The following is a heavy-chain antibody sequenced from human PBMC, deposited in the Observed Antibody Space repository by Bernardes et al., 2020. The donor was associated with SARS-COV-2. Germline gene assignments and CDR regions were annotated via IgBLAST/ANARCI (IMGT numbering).Heavy chain of an antibody. J-gene: IGHJ6*02. CDR3: ARGLQYCSSTSCYDNYGMDV. CDR2: IYTSGST. D-gene: IGHD2-2*01. V-gene: IGHV4-61*02. CDR1: GGSISSGSYY. Sequence: TLSLTCTVSGGSISSGSYYWSWIRQPAGKGLEWIGRIYTSGSTNYNPSLKSRVTISVDTSKNQFSLKLSSVTAADTAVYYCARGLQYCSSTSCYDNYGMDVWGQGTTVTVSS.